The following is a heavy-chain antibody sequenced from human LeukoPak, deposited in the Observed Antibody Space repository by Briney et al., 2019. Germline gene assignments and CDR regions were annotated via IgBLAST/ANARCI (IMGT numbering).Heavy chain of an antibody. CDR1: GFTFSSYA. D-gene: IGHD2-15*01. J-gene: IGHJ6*02. CDR2: ISGSGGST. Sequence: PGASLRLSCAASGFTFSSYAMSWVRQAPGKGLEWVSGISGSGGSTYYADSVEGRFTISRDSSKNTLYLQMNSLRAEDTAVYYCAKPRGYCSGGSCYSYYYYGMDVWGQGTTVTVSS. CDR3: AKPRGYCSGGSCYSYYYYGMDV. V-gene: IGHV3-23*01.